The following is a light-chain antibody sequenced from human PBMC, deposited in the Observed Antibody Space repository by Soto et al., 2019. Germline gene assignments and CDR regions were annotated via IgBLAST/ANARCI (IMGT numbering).Light chain of an antibody. CDR3: SSYTSSSTPYV. Sequence: QSVLTQPASVSGSPGQSITISGTGTSSDVGGYNYVSWYQQHPVKAPKLMIYDVTNRPSGVSDRFSGSKSGNTASLTISGLQAEDEADYYCSSYTSSSTPYVFGTGTKVTVL. V-gene: IGLV2-14*01. J-gene: IGLJ1*01. CDR1: SSDVGGYNY. CDR2: DVT.